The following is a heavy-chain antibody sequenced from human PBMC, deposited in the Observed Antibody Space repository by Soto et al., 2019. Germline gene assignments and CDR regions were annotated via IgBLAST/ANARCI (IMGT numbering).Heavy chain of an antibody. CDR1: GYPFTSYA. CDR3: ARDHNLAETYYYYYYGMDV. J-gene: IGHJ6*01. CDR2: INAGNGNT. Sequence: GSVKVSFKASGYPFTSYAIHWVRQAPGQSLEWMGWINAGNGNTKYSQKFQGRVTITRDTSASTAYMELSSLRSEDTAVYYCARDHNLAETYYYYYYGMDVWGQGTTVTVSS. D-gene: IGHD1-1*01. V-gene: IGHV1-3*01.